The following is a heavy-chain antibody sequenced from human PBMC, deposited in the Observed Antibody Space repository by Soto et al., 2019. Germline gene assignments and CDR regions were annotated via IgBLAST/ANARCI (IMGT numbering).Heavy chain of an antibody. V-gene: IGHV4-39*02. J-gene: IGHJ4*02. CDR2: MYSSGST. Sequence: PSETLSLTCAFSGHSISSSNFWSWFRQPPGKGLEWIGSMYSSGSTSYNPSLNSRVTISVDTSKNHFFLKVTSVTAADAAVYSCAGSTITTNPYFAYWGRGTLVTVSS. D-gene: IGHD4-4*01. CDR1: GHSISSSNF. CDR3: AGSTITTNPYFAY.